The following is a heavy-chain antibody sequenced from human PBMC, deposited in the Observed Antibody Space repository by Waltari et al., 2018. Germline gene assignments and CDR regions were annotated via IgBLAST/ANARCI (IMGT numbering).Heavy chain of an antibody. CDR1: GSHFHFFA. J-gene: IGHJ6*03. D-gene: IGHD4-4*01. Sequence: QLGGVGGGVGQAGRALRLFCSASGSHFHFFAFGWVRRAPGKGLGWVAMVSYDGSRQYYADSVKGRFTISRDNFRNTLFLQMNGLTTEDTAVYYCARAYSNYDFFQYMDVWGRGTTVTVSS. CDR3: ARAYSNYDFFQYMDV. V-gene: IGHV3-30*04. CDR2: VSYDGSRQ.